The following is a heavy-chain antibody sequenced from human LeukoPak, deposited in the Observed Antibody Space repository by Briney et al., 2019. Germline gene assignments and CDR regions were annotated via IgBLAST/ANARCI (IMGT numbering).Heavy chain of an antibody. CDR3: AKVPSAGSSLLPDY. D-gene: IGHD1-26*01. V-gene: IGHV3-30*18. Sequence: PGRSLRLSCTASGFTFSTYGMHWVRQAPGKGLEWVALISYDGSNKYYADSVKGRFTISRDNSKNTLSLQMSSLRAEDTAVYYCAKVPSAGSSLLPDYWVQGTLVTVSS. CDR2: ISYDGSNK. CDR1: GFTFSTYG. J-gene: IGHJ4*02.